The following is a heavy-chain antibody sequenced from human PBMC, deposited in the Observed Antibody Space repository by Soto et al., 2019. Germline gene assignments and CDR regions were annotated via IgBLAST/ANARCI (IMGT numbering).Heavy chain of an antibody. Sequence: GGSLRLSCAASGFTFSSYSFNWVRQAPGKGLEWLSYIGSSSTTIYYADSVKGRFIISRDNAKNSLYLQMNSLRAEDTALYYCVRTSLVVAAATREDYWGQGTLVTVSS. CDR2: IGSSSTTI. CDR3: VRTSLVVAAATREDY. D-gene: IGHD2-15*01. V-gene: IGHV3-48*01. J-gene: IGHJ4*02. CDR1: GFTFSSYS.